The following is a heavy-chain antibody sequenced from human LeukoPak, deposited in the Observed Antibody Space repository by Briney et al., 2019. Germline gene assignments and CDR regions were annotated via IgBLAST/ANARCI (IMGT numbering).Heavy chain of an antibody. V-gene: IGHV3-9*01. Sequence: PGTSLRLSCAASGFIFDDYAMHWVRQAPGKGLEWVSGISWNSAIVVYADSVKGRFTISRDNAKNSLYLQMNSLRPEDTAFYFCTKGHSAVAGSYYFDSWGLGTLVTVSS. CDR3: TKGHSAVAGSYYFDS. J-gene: IGHJ4*02. CDR1: GFIFDDYA. CDR2: ISWNSAIV. D-gene: IGHD6-19*01.